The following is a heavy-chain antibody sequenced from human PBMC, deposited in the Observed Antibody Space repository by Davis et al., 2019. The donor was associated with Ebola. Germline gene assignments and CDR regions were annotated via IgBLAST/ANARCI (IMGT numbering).Heavy chain of an antibody. V-gene: IGHV3-30*18. J-gene: IGHJ6*02. CDR2: ISYDGSNK. CDR3: AKTWHASAYYDFWSGYLHHGMDV. D-gene: IGHD3-3*01. CDR1: GFTFSSYG. Sequence: PGGSLRLSCAASGFTFSSYGMHWVRQAPGKGLEWVAVISYDGSNKYYADSVKGRFTISRDNSKNTLYLQMNSLRAEDTAVYYCAKTWHASAYYDFWSGYLHHGMDVWGQGTTVTVSS.